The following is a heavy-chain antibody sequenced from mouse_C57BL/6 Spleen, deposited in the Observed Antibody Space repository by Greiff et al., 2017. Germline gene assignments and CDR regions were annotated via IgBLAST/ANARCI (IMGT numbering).Heavy chain of an antibody. Sequence: VQLVASGAELVKPGASVKMSCKASGYTFTTYPIEWMKQNHGKSLEWIGNFHPYNDDTKYNEKFKGKATLTVEKSSSTVYLELSRLTSDDSAVYYCARRYDYANYAMDYWGQGTSVTVSS. V-gene: IGHV1-47*01. CDR3: ARRYDYANYAMDY. J-gene: IGHJ4*01. D-gene: IGHD2-4*01. CDR2: FHPYNDDT. CDR1: GYTFTTYP.